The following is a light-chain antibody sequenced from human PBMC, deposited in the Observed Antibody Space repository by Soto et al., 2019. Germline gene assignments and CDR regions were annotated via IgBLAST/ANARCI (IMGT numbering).Light chain of an antibody. CDR1: QIISNN. CDR3: QQYNKWPHYT. CDR2: GAS. Sequence: EIVMTQSPATLSVSPGERATLSCRASQIISNNLAWYQQKPGQAPRLLIYGASTRATGIPARFSGSGSGTEFTLTISSLQSEDFAVYYCQQYNKWPHYTFGQGTKLEIK. V-gene: IGKV3-15*01. J-gene: IGKJ2*01.